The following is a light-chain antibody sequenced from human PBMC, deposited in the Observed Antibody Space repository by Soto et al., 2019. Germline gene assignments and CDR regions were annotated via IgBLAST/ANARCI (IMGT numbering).Light chain of an antibody. CDR1: QSLLYTSNNKNY. CDR2: WAS. J-gene: IGKJ1*01. V-gene: IGKV4-1*01. Sequence: DIVMTQSPDSLAVSLSERATINCKSSQSLLYTSNNKNYLSWYQKKPGQPPKMLIYWASTRESGVPDRFPGSGFGSNFTLTIASLQDEDVAVYYCQQYYTFPRTFGQGSKVEIK. CDR3: QQYYTFPRT.